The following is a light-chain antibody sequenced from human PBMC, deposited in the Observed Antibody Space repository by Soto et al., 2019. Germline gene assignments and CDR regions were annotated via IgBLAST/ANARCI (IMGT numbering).Light chain of an antibody. V-gene: IGLV2-14*01. J-gene: IGLJ1*01. CDR2: EVT. CDR3: HSYTTSSTYV. Sequence: QSALTQPASVSGSPGQSITISCTGTRSDIGGYDYVSWYQHHPGKAPKLILYEVTNRPSGVSDRFSGSRSGNTASLTISGLQAEDGADYYCHSYTTSSTYVFGTRTKLTVL. CDR1: RSDIGGYDY.